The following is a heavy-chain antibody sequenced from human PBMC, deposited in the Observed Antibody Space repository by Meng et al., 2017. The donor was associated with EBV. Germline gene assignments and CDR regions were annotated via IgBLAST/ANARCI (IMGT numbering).Heavy chain of an antibody. Sequence: QVQLVQSGAEVKNPGASVKVSCKASGYAFTSYILHWVRQAPGQRLEWMGWINVSVGYTKYSQKFQGRVTISSDTSATTGYMELSSLRSEDTAVYYCVRGPPVGVPGPGDYWGQGTLVTVSS. V-gene: IGHV1-3*01. CDR1: GYAFTSYI. CDR3: VRGPPVGVPGPGDY. J-gene: IGHJ4*02. CDR2: INVSVGYT. D-gene: IGHD2-21*01.